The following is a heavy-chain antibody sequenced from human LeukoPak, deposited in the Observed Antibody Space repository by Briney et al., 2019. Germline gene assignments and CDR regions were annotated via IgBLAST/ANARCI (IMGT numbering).Heavy chain of an antibody. V-gene: IGHV3-21*01. D-gene: IGHD6-6*01. CDR3: ARGFVAAPNWFDP. Sequence: GGSLRLSCAASGFTFSSYSMNWARQAPGKGLEWVSSISSSSSYIYYADSVKGRFTISRDNAKNSLYLQMNSLRAEDTAVYYCARGFVAAPNWFDPWGQGTLVTVSS. CDR2: ISSSSSYI. J-gene: IGHJ5*02. CDR1: GFTFSSYS.